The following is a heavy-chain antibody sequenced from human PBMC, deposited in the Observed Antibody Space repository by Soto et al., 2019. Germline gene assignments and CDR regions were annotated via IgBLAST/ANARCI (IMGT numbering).Heavy chain of an antibody. CDR1: GFSFNNFG. Sequence: QVHLVQSGGGVVQPGRPLRLSCAASGFSFNNFGMHWVRQAPGKGLEWVAVISYDGSNKYYADSVRGRFTISRDDSKDTLYLQMNSLRAEDTAVYYCAKDGTYCGGDCYPIFNFDSWGQGTLVTVSS. V-gene: IGHV3-30*18. CDR2: ISYDGSNK. D-gene: IGHD2-21*02. J-gene: IGHJ4*02. CDR3: AKDGTYCGGDCYPIFNFDS.